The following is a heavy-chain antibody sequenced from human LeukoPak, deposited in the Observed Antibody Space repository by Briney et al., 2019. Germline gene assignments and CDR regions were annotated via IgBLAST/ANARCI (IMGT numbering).Heavy chain of an antibody. CDR1: GFTFTNYW. V-gene: IGHV3-74*01. CDR3: ARETWGGLDY. Sequence: PGGSLRLSCAASGFTFTNYWMHWVRQVPGEGLMWLSRINSDGSTTSYAGSAKGRFTISRDNAKNTLYLQLNTLRVEDTAVYYCARETWGGLDYWGQGTLVSVSS. CDR2: INSDGSTT. J-gene: IGHJ4*02. D-gene: IGHD3-16*01.